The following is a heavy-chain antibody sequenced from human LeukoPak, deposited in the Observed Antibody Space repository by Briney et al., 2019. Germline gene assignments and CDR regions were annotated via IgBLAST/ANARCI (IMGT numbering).Heavy chain of an antibody. CDR2: INHSGST. CDR3: ARHEHSGSYYTNI. Sequence: PSETLSLTCAVYGGSFSGYYWSWIRQPPGKGLEWIGEINHSGSTNYNPSLKSRVTISVDTSKNQFSLKLSSVTAADTAVYYCARHEHSGSYYTNIWGQGTMVTVSS. D-gene: IGHD1-26*01. J-gene: IGHJ3*02. V-gene: IGHV4-34*01. CDR1: GGSFSGYY.